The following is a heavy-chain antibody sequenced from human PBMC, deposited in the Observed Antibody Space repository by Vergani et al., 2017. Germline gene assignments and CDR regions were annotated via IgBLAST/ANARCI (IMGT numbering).Heavy chain of an antibody. V-gene: IGHV3-21*01. D-gene: IGHD3-16*01. J-gene: IGHJ4*02. CDR3: ASFYDYVWGSYGNXFDY. CDR1: GFTFSSYA. Sequence: EVQLLESGGGLVQPGGSLRLSCAASGFTFSSYAMSWVRQAPGKGLEWVSAISGSSSSYIYYADSVKGRFTISRDNAKNSLYLQMNSLRAEDTAVYYCASFYDYVWGSYGNXFDYWGQGTLVTVSS. CDR2: ISGSSSSYI.